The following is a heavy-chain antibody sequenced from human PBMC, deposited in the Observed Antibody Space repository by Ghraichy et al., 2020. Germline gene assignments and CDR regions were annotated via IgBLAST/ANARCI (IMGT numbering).Heavy chain of an antibody. V-gene: IGHV3-74*01. CDR3: ASATRYDFWSGDYEGFDY. J-gene: IGHJ4*02. D-gene: IGHD3-3*01. CDR2: INSDGSST. Sequence: SCAASGFTFSSYWMHWVRQVPGKGLVWVSRINSDGSSTRYVDPVKGRFTISRDNAKNTLYLQMNSLRAEDTAVYYCASATRYDFWSGDYEGFDYWGQGTLVTVSS. CDR1: GFTFSSYW.